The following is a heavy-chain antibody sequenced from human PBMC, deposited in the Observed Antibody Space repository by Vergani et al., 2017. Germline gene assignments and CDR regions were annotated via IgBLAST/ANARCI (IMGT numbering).Heavy chain of an antibody. CDR2: IYVSGIT. Sequence: QVQLQESGPGLVKPSQTLSLTCTVSGASINNDFYYWHWIRQPAGKGLEWIGRIYVSGITDYNSSLQSRVSMSVDTSKNQFSLTLTSVTAADTAVYCCARDNKQLRPRAFDLWGQGKMVTVSS. CDR1: GASINNDFYY. CDR3: ARDNKQLRPRAFDL. D-gene: IGHD4-23*01. V-gene: IGHV4-61*02. J-gene: IGHJ3*01.